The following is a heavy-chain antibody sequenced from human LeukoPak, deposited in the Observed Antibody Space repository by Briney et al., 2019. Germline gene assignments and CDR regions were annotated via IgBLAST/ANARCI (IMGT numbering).Heavy chain of an antibody. CDR2: ISGSGGST. D-gene: IGHD6-6*01. J-gene: IGHJ4*02. Sequence: PGGSLRLSCAASGFTFSSYAMSWVRQAPGKGLEWVSAISGSGGSTYYADSVKGRFTISRDNSKNTLYLQMNSLRAEDTAVYYCARSSIAGGTFDYWGQGTLVTVSS. CDR1: GFTFSSYA. CDR3: ARSSIAGGTFDY. V-gene: IGHV3-23*01.